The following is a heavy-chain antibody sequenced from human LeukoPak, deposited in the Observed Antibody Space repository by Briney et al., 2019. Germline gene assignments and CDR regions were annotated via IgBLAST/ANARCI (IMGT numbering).Heavy chain of an antibody. V-gene: IGHV3-23*01. D-gene: IGHD3-22*01. CDR1: GFTFSSYA. Sequence: GGSLRLSCAASGFTFSSYAMSWVRQAPGKGLEWVSVISGSGGSTYYADSVRGRFTISRDNSKNMLYVQMKSLRAEDTAVYYCAKGGSSYSEMDYWGQGTLVTVSS. CDR2: ISGSGGST. J-gene: IGHJ4*02. CDR3: AKGGSSYSEMDY.